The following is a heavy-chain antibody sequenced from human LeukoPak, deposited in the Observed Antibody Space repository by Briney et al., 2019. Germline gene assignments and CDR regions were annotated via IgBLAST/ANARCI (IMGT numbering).Heavy chain of an antibody. D-gene: IGHD3-9*01. CDR2: IQFDGNKK. CDR3: AKITHYDILTGDFDY. V-gene: IGHV3-30*02. Sequence: GSLRLSCAASGFTFGTYGMTWVRQAPGQGLEWVAFIQFDGNKKYQADSVKGRFTISRDNSKNTLYLQMNSLRAEDTAVYYCAKITHYDILTGDFDYWGQGTLVTVSS. CDR1: GFTFGTYG. J-gene: IGHJ4*02.